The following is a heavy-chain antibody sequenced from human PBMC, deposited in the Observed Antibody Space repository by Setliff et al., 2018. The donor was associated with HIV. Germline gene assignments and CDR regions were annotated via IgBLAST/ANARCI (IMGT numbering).Heavy chain of an antibody. CDR3: ARAYNVYDYRSDSSGYDY. CDR1: GFTFSSHW. J-gene: IGHJ4*02. CDR2: IKTDGSEK. V-gene: IGHV3-7*03. Sequence: GSLRLSCVVSGFTFSSHWMSWVRQAPGKGLEWVANIKTDGSEKHYVDSVKGRFTISRDNAENSLDLQMNSLRAEDTAVYYCARAYNVYDYRSDSSGYDYWGQGTLVTVSS. D-gene: IGHD3-22*01.